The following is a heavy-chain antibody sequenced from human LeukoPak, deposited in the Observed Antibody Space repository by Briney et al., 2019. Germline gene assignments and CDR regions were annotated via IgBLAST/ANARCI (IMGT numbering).Heavy chain of an antibody. D-gene: IGHD3-10*01. J-gene: IGHJ1*01. V-gene: IGHV4-30-4*01. CDR3: ARVSLDSGATRSDD. Sequence: PSETLSLICTVSGGSINSGVAFWSWVRQPPGKGLEWIGHIYYSGSTYYDPSLQSRVTISIDMSKNQFSLKVNSVTAADTAVYYCARVSLDSGATRSDDWGQGALVTVSS. CDR1: GGSINSGVAF. CDR2: IYYSGST.